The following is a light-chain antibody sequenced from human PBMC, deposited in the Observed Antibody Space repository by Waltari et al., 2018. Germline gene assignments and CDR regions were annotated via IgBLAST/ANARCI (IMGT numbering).Light chain of an antibody. V-gene: IGLV3-19*01. Sequence: SSELTQDPAVSVALGQTVRITCQGDSLRSYYASWYQQKPGQAPVLVIYGKNSRPSGIRDRFSGSSPGNTASLTITGAQAEDEADYYCNSRDSSGNHYVFGTGTKVTVL. CDR1: SLRSYY. CDR2: GKN. CDR3: NSRDSSGNHYV. J-gene: IGLJ1*01.